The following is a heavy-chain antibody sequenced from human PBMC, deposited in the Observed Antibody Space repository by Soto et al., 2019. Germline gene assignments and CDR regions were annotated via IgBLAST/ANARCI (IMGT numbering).Heavy chain of an antibody. V-gene: IGHV5-51*01. J-gene: IGHJ5*02. Sequence: PGESLKISCQAPGNSFATFWIGWVRQMPGKGLEWLGVIYFGDSRTRYNPSFQGQVTISADKSITTAYLQWASLKASDSAMYYCATRNFFSPESGPWGPGTLVTVSS. D-gene: IGHD1-7*01. CDR1: GNSFATFW. CDR2: IYFGDSRT. CDR3: ATRNFFSPESGP.